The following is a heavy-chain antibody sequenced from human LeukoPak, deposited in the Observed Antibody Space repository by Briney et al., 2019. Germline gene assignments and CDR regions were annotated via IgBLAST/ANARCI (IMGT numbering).Heavy chain of an antibody. Sequence: ASVKVSCKASGGTFSSYAISWVRQAPGQGLEWMGWISAYNGNTNYAQKLQGRVTMTTDTSTSTAYMELRSLRSDDTAVYYCARSKRQSIFGVARSYMDVWGKGTTVTVSS. CDR1: GGTFSSYA. CDR2: ISAYNGNT. J-gene: IGHJ6*03. V-gene: IGHV1-18*01. CDR3: ARSKRQSIFGVARSYMDV. D-gene: IGHD3-3*01.